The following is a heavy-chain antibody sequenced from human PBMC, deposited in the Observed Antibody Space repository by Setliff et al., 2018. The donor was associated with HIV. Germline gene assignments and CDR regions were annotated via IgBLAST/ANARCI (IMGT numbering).Heavy chain of an antibody. V-gene: IGHV4-34*01. J-gene: IGHJ4*02. CDR3: ARVADSSGYYHLDY. CDR2: VYHSGSS. CDR1: GGSFSGYS. Sequence: PSETLSLTCAVYGGSFSGYSWSWIRQPPGKGPEWIGEVYHSGSSNYNPSLKSRVTISVDTSKKQFSLKLSFVTAADTAVYHCARVADSSGYYHLDYWGQGTLVTVSS. D-gene: IGHD3-22*01.